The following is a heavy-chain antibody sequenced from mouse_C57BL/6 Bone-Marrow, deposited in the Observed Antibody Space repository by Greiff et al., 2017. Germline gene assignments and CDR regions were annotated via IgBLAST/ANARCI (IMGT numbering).Heavy chain of an antibody. V-gene: IGHV1-81*01. Sequence: QVQLKQSGAELARPGASVKLSCKASGYTFTSYGISWVKQRTGQGLEWIGEIYPRSGNTYYNEKFKGKATLTADKYSSTAYMELRILTSEDSAVYFCVWYPFAYWGQGTLVTVSA. J-gene: IGHJ3*01. D-gene: IGHD2-1*01. CDR3: VWYPFAY. CDR1: GYTFTSYG. CDR2: IYPRSGNT.